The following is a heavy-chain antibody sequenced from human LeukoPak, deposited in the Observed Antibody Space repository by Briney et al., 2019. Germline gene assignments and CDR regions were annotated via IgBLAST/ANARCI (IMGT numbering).Heavy chain of an antibody. J-gene: IGHJ4*02. Sequence: GGSLRLSCAASGFTFSSYAMHWVRQAPGKGLEWVAVISYDGSNKYYVDSVKGRFTISRDNSKNTLYLQMNSLRAEDTAVYYCARAEKWLQLELDYWGQGTLVTVSS. CDR3: ARAEKWLQLELDY. CDR2: ISYDGSNK. D-gene: IGHD5-24*01. V-gene: IGHV3-30-3*01. CDR1: GFTFSSYA.